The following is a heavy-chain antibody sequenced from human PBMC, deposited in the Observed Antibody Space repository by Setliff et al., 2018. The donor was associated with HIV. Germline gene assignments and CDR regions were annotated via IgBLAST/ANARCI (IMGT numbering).Heavy chain of an antibody. CDR2: IYYTGST. CDR1: GGSISGHY. Sequence: PSETLSLTCAVYGGSISGHYWTWIRQPPGKGLEWIGYIYYTGSTSYNPSFRSRVTISVDKSKNQLSLKLWSVTAADTAVYYCVRGYCSSTTCYEDYYYMDVWGKGSTVTVSS. CDR3: VRGYCSSTTCYEDYYYMDV. D-gene: IGHD2-2*01. V-gene: IGHV4-59*11. J-gene: IGHJ6*03.